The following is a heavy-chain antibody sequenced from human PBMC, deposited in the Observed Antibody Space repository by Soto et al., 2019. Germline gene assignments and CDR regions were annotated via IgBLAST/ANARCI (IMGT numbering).Heavy chain of an antibody. V-gene: IGHV3-48*02. CDR1: GFTFSAYA. J-gene: IGHJ6*02. D-gene: IGHD2-15*01. Sequence: GGSLRLSCEGSGFTFSAYAMNWVRQAPGKGLEWVSYISSKSDTLYYADSVKGRFTISRDNAKNSVYLQVNNLRDEDTAVYYCARDWDIVILSVPIPNYNYGMDVWGQGTTVTVSS. CDR2: ISSKSDTL. CDR3: ARDWDIVILSVPIPNYNYGMDV.